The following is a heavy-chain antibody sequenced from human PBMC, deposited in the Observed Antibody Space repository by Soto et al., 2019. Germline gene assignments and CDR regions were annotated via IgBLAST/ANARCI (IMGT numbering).Heavy chain of an antibody. D-gene: IGHD4-17*01. CDR3: AREYGDRRETFDY. J-gene: IGHJ4*02. CDR2: ISYDGSNK. Sequence: QVQLVESGGGVVQPGRSLRLSCAASGFIFRSYAMHWVRQAPGKGLEWVAVISYDGSNKYYADSVKGRFTISRDNSKNTLYLQMNSLRAEDTAVYYCAREYGDRRETFDYWGQGTLVTVSS. CDR1: GFIFRSYA. V-gene: IGHV3-30-3*01.